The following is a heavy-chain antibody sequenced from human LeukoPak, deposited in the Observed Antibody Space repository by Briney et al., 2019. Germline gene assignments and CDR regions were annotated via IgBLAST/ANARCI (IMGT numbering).Heavy chain of an antibody. J-gene: IGHJ4*02. V-gene: IGHV4-39*01. CDR1: GGSISVSSYY. CDR2: IYYSGST. Sequence: SETLSLTCTVSGGSISVSSYYWGSIRHPPVKELAWIGSIYYSGSTYYSPSLKSRVTISVDTSQNQSSLKVSSVTAADTAIYYCARSGGYGLFDYWGQGTLVTVSS. CDR3: ARSGGYGLFDY. D-gene: IGHD6-25*01.